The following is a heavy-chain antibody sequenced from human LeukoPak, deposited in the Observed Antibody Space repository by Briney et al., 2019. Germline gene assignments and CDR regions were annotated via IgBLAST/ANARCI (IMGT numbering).Heavy chain of an antibody. CDR1: GGSISSSSHH. CDR2: IYYSGST. D-gene: IGHD3-22*01. J-gene: IGHJ4*02. Sequence: SETLSLTCTVSGGSISSSSHHWGWIRQPPGKGLEWIGNIYYSGSTYYKSSLKSRVTISVDTSKNQFSLKLRSVTAADTAVYYCARSSESYDSSGYYSYYFDNWGQGTLVTVSS. V-gene: IGHV4-39*07. CDR3: ARSSESYDSSGYYSYYFDN.